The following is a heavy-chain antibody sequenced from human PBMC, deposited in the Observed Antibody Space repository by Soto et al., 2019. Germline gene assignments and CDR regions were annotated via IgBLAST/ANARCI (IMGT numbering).Heavy chain of an antibody. CDR3: ARDFYKSYNGSGYYRSPPY. CDR1: GFTFSSYA. Sequence: GGSLRLSCAASGFTFSSYAMHWVRQAPGKGLEWVALISYDGSDKDYADSVKGRFTISRDNSRNTLFLQMNSLRAEDTAVYYWARDFYKSYNGSGYYRSPPYGGREPLVTVSS. D-gene: IGHD3-22*01. J-gene: IGHJ4*02. V-gene: IGHV3-30-3*01. CDR2: ISYDGSDK.